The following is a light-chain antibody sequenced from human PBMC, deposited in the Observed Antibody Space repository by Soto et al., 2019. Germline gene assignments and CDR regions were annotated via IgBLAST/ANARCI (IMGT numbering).Light chain of an antibody. CDR1: SSDVGGYDY. CDR3: LSYAGTNARLRV. Sequence: QSVLTQPASVSGSPGQSITISCTGTSSDVGGYDYVSWYQLHPGKAPKLMVFEVSNRPSGVSYRFSGSKSGNTASLTISGLQAEDEADYYCLSYAGTNARLRVFGTGTKVTVL. V-gene: IGLV2-14*01. J-gene: IGLJ1*01. CDR2: EVS.